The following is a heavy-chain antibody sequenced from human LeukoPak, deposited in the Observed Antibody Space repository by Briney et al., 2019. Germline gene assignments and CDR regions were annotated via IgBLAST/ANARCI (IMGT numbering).Heavy chain of an antibody. V-gene: IGHV3-48*04. J-gene: IGHJ1*01. CDR1: GFTFSSYS. CDR3: AREGIAAAGTGRYFQH. Sequence: GGSLRLSCAASGFTFSSYSMNWVRQAPGKGLEWVSYISSSSSTIYYADSVKGRFTISRDNAENSLYLQMNSLRAEDTAVYYCAREGIAAAGTGRYFQHWGQGTLVTVSS. CDR2: ISSSSSTI. D-gene: IGHD6-13*01.